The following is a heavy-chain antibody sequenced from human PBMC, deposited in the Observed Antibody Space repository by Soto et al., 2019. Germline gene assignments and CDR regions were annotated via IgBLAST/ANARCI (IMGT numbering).Heavy chain of an antibody. CDR2: INHSGST. CDR1: GGSISSTSSY. CDR3: ARDKITGLFDY. J-gene: IGHJ4*02. V-gene: IGHV4-39*02. D-gene: IGHD2-8*02. Sequence: SETLSLTCTVSGGSISSTSSYWGWIRQPPGKGLEWIGNINHSGSTYNNPSLKSRVTISVDTSKNQFSLKLTSVTAADTAVYYCARDKITGLFDYWGQGTLVTVSS.